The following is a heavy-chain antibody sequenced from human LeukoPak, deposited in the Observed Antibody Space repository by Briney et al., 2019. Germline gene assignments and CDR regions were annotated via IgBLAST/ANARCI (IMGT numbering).Heavy chain of an antibody. J-gene: IGHJ5*02. V-gene: IGHV4-34*01. D-gene: IGHD3-10*01. Sequence: SETPSLTCTVSGGSISSYYWSWIRQPPGKGLEWIGEINHSGSTNYNPSLKSRVTISVDTSKNQFSLKLSSVTAADTAVYYCARRSLGFGELSYNWFDPWGQGTLVTVSS. CDR1: GGSISSYY. CDR3: ARRSLGFGELSYNWFDP. CDR2: INHSGST.